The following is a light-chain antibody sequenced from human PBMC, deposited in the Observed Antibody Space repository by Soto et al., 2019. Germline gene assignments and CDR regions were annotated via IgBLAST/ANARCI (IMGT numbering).Light chain of an antibody. CDR1: QSISSY. Sequence: DIQMTQSPSSLSASVGDRVTITCRASQSISSYLNWYQQKPGKAPKLLIYAASSLQSGVPSRFSGSGSGTDFTLTISSLQPEDFAIYYCQQYNPYSRTFGQGTKVDIK. J-gene: IGKJ1*01. CDR2: AAS. V-gene: IGKV1-39*01. CDR3: QQYNPYSRT.